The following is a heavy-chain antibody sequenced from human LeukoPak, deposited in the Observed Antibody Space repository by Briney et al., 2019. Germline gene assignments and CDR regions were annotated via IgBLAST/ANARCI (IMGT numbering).Heavy chain of an antibody. D-gene: IGHD3-22*01. J-gene: IGHJ4*02. CDR1: GFTVGSNY. Sequence: GGSLRLSCAASGFTVGSNYMSWVRQAPGKGLEWVSSISSSSSYIYYADSVKGRFTISRDNAKNSLYLQMNSLRAEDTAVYYCARDGYYYDSSGYQRAIGFDYWGQGTLVTVSS. V-gene: IGHV3-21*01. CDR2: ISSSSSYI. CDR3: ARDGYYYDSSGYQRAIGFDY.